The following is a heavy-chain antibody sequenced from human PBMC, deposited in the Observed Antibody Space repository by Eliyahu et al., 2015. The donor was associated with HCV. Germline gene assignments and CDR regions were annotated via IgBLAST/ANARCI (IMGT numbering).Heavy chain of an antibody. CDR2: ISSSGSTI. J-gene: IGHJ6*02. V-gene: IGHV3-11*01. Sequence: QVQLVESGGGLVKPGGSLRLSCAASXFXXXDXXMXWXRQAPGKGLEWVSYISSSGSTIYYADSVKGRFTISRDNAKNSLYLQMNSLRAEDTAVYYCARDRGTVTTGTRYYYGMDVWGQGTTVTVSS. CDR1: XFXXXDXX. CDR3: ARDRGTVTTGTRYYYGMDV. D-gene: IGHD4-11*01.